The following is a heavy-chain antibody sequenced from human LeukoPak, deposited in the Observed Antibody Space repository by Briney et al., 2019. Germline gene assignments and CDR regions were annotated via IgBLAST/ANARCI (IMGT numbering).Heavy chain of an antibody. J-gene: IGHJ4*02. CDR1: GGSISSYY. D-gene: IGHD6-13*01. CDR2: IYYSGST. Sequence: SETLSLTCTVSGGSISSYYWSWIRQPPGKGLEWIGYIYYSGSTNYNPSLKSRVTISVDTSKNQFSLKLSSVTAADTAVYCCARGGQQLSFFDYWGQGTLVTVSS. V-gene: IGHV4-59*08. CDR3: ARGGQQLSFFDY.